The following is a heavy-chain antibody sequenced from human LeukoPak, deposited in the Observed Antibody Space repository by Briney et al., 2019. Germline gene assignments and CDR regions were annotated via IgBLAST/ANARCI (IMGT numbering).Heavy chain of an antibody. J-gene: IGHJ4*02. Sequence: GGSLRLSCAASEFSVGSNYMNWVRQAPGKGLEWVAFIRYDGNNKYYADSVKGRFTISRDNSKNTLYLQMNSLRAEDTAVYYCAKDNKRGYSYGYRGAPFDYWGQGTLVTVSS. CDR2: IRYDGNNK. CDR3: AKDNKRGYSYGYRGAPFDY. D-gene: IGHD5-18*01. V-gene: IGHV3-30*02. CDR1: EFSVGSNY.